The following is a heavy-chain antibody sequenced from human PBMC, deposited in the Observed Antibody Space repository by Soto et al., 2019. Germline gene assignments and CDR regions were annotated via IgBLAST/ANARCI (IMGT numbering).Heavy chain of an antibody. J-gene: IGHJ6*02. Sequence: SESLSLTCAVSGGSISSCDYYWGWIRQHPGKGLEWIGYIYYGGSTYYNPSLESRVTISVDTSKNHLSVKLTSVTAADTAVYYCARGLAYCGGDSEGTYGMDVWGQGTMVTVSS. CDR2: IYYGGST. CDR3: ARGLAYCGGDSEGTYGMDV. V-gene: IGHV4-31*11. CDR1: GGSISSCDYY. D-gene: IGHD2-21*02.